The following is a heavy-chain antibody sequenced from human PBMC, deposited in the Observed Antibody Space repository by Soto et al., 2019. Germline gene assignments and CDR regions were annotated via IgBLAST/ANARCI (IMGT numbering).Heavy chain of an antibody. V-gene: IGHV3-11*05. CDR3: VRADSSGYYYFDAFDI. CDR1: GFTFSDYY. J-gene: IGHJ3*02. D-gene: IGHD3-22*01. Sequence: GGSRRLSCEASGFTFSDYYMSWIRQAPGKGQEWVSYISSSSSYTNYADSVKGRFTISRDNAKNSLYLQMNSLRAEDTAVYYFVRADSSGYYYFDAFDIWGQVIMVTVSS. CDR2: ISSSSSYT.